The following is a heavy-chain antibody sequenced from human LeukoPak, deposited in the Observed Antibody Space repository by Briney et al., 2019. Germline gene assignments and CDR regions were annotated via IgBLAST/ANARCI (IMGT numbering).Heavy chain of an antibody. CDR3: VRGSTLRHYQY. J-gene: IGHJ4*02. D-gene: IGHD3-16*01. CDR1: GGSISSSTYY. V-gene: IGHV4-39*01. Sequence: PSETLSLTCTVSGGSISSSTYYRGWIRRPPGKGLEWIGSIYYSGSTYYNPSLKSRVTVSVDTSKNQFSLNLSSVTAADTAVYYCVRGSTLRHYQYWGQGTLVTVSS. CDR2: IYYSGST.